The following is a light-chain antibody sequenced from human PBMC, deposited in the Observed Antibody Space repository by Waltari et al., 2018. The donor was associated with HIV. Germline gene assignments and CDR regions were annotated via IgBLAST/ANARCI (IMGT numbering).Light chain of an antibody. CDR1: QSVLYSSNNKNY. CDR3: QQYYSTPPYS. Sequence: DIVMTQSPDSLAVSLGERATNTCKSSQSVLYSSNNKNYLAWYQQKPGQPPKLLIYWASTRESGVPDRFSGSGSGTDFPLTISSLQAEDVAVYYCQQYYSTPPYSFGQGTKLEIK. CDR2: WAS. J-gene: IGKJ2*03. V-gene: IGKV4-1*01.